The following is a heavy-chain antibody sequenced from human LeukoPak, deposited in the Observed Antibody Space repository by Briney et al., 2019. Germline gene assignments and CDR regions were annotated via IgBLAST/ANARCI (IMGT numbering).Heavy chain of an antibody. D-gene: IGHD1-26*01. V-gene: IGHV3-23*01. CDR3: AKEKYSGSNYPIDY. CDR2: ISGSGGST. Sequence: GRSLRLSCAASGFTFSSYAMSWVRQAPGKGLEWVSAISGSGGSTYYADSVKGRFTISRDNSKNTLYLQMNSLRAEDTAVYYCAKEKYSGSNYPIDYWGQGTLVTVSS. J-gene: IGHJ4*02. CDR1: GFTFSSYA.